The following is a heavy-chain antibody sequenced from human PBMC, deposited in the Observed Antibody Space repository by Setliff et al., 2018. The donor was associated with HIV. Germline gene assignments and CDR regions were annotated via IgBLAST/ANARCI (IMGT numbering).Heavy chain of an antibody. J-gene: IGHJ4*02. CDR3: ARVNSGGYNYKSFFDY. V-gene: IGHV3-30*03. Sequence: GSLRLSCAASGFTFSDYGMHWVRQAPGKGLEWVALISYDGGNEYHADSVKGRFTISRDNAKNSLYLQMNSLRAEDTAVYYCARVNSGGYNYKSFFDYWGQGTLVTVSS. D-gene: IGHD5-12*01. CDR2: ISYDGGNE. CDR1: GFTFSDYG.